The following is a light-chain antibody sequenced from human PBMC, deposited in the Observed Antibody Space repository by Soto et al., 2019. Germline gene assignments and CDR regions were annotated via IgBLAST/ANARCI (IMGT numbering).Light chain of an antibody. CDR2: GVS. CDR3: SSYTSTNTLV. J-gene: IGLJ2*01. V-gene: IGLV2-14*01. CDR1: SSDVGDYNY. Sequence: QSALTQPASVSGSPGQSITISCTGTSSDVGDYNYVSWYQQHPGKAPKLIIYGVSNRPSGISNRFSGSKSGNTGSLTISGLQAEYEADYYCSSYTSTNTLVFGGGTKVTVL.